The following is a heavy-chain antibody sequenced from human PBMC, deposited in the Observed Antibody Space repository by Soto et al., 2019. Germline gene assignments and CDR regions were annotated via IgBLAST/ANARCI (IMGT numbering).Heavy chain of an antibody. J-gene: IGHJ6*02. V-gene: IGHV3-7*01. D-gene: IGHD3-3*01. CDR3: ARDMSLGEWLLYYYYGMDV. Sequence: GGSLRLSCAASGFTFSSYWMSWVRQAPGKGLEWVANIKQDGSEKYYVDSVKGRFTISRDNAKNSLYLQMNSLRAEDTAVYYCARDMSLGEWLLYYYYGMDVWGQGTTVTVSS. CDR1: GFTFSSYW. CDR2: IKQDGSEK.